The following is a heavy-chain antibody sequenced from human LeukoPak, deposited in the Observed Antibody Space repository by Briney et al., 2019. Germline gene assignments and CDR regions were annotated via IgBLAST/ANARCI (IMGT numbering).Heavy chain of an antibody. Sequence: TLSLTCTVSGGSISSGSYYWSWIRQPAGKGLEWIGRIYTSGSTNYNPSLKSRVTISVDTSKNQFSLKLSSVTAADTAVYYCARGRIAAAPDWGQGTMVTVSS. D-gene: IGHD6-13*01. V-gene: IGHV4-61*02. CDR2: IYTSGST. J-gene: IGHJ3*01. CDR1: GGSISSGSYY. CDR3: ARGRIAAAPD.